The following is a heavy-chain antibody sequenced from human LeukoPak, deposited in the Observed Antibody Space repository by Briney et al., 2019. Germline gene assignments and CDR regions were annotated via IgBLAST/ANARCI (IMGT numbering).Heavy chain of an antibody. CDR2: INSDGSDT. V-gene: IGHV3-74*01. Sequence: PGGSLRLSYAASGFTFSSYEMNWVRQAPGKGLEWVSRINSDGSDTTYADSVKGRFTISRDNAKNTLYLQMNSLRAEDTAVYYCAKNGPGLDYFDYWGQGTLVTVSS. CDR3: AKNGPGLDYFDY. J-gene: IGHJ4*02. CDR1: GFTFSSYE. D-gene: IGHD3-10*01.